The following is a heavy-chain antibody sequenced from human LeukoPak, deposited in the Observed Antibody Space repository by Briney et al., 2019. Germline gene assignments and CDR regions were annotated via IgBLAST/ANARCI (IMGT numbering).Heavy chain of an antibody. CDR2: ISGSGGST. D-gene: IGHD6-13*01. V-gene: IGHV3-23*01. Sequence: GGSLRLSCAASGFTFSSYAMSWVRQAPGKGLEWVSAISGSGGSTYYADSVKGRFTISRDNSKNSLFLQMNSLRAEDTAVYYCARVQDGSSWYEYFQHWGQGTLVTVSS. CDR1: GFTFSSYA. J-gene: IGHJ1*01. CDR3: ARVQDGSSWYEYFQH.